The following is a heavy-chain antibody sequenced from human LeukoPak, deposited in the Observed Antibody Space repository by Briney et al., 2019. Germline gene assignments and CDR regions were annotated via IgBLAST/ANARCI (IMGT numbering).Heavy chain of an antibody. CDR1: GFTFSSYS. J-gene: IGHJ4*02. CDR3: AKPRDYYGPFAY. CDR2: ISSLSGTI. D-gene: IGHD3-10*01. V-gene: IGHV3-48*01. Sequence: GGSLRLACVASGFTFSSYSMNWVRQAPWEGLEWVSYISSLSGTIYYADSVKGRFTISRDNSKNTLYLQMNSLRAEDTAVYYCAKPRDYYGPFAYWGQGTLVTVSS.